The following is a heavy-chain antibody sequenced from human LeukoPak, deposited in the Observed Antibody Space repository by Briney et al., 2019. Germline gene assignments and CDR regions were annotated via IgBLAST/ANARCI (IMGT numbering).Heavy chain of an antibody. Sequence: SVKVSCKASGYTFSGYYMHWVRQAPGQGLEWMGWINPNSAGTNFAQQFLGRVTMTRDTSISTVYMELTRLRSDDTAVYYCARGDSGWGLDYWGRGTLVTVSS. J-gene: IGHJ4*02. CDR3: ARGDSGWGLDY. V-gene: IGHV1-2*02. CDR1: GYTFSGYY. D-gene: IGHD6-19*01. CDR2: INPNSAGT.